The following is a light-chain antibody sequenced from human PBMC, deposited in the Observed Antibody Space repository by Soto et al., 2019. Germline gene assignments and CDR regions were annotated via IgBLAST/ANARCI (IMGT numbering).Light chain of an antibody. V-gene: IGKV1-9*01. J-gene: IGKJ2*01. CDR3: QQLNSYPYT. Sequence: QLTPSPSSLSASVGDRVTITCRASQGISSYLAWYQQKSGKAPNLLIYDASTLQSGVPSRFSGSGSGTDFTLTISSLQPEDFATYYCQQLNSYPYTFGQGTKLEIK. CDR1: QGISSY. CDR2: DAS.